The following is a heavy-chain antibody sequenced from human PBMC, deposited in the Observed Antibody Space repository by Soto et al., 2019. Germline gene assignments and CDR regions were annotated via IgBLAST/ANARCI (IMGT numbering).Heavy chain of an antibody. D-gene: IGHD6-6*01. V-gene: IGHV1-58*01. CDR2: IVVGSGNT. J-gene: IGHJ6*02. CDR3: AAEASNFYYYGMDV. CDR1: GFNFTSSA. Sequence: SVKVSCKASGFNFTSSAVQWARQARGQRLEWIGWIVVGSGNTNYAQKFQERVTITRDTSTSTAYMELSSLRSEDTAVYYCAAEASNFYYYGMDVWGQGTTVTVSS.